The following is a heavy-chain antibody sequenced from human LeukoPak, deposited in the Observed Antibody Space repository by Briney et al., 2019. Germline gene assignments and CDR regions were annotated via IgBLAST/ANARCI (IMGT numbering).Heavy chain of an antibody. CDR2: IHYSGST. V-gene: IGHV4-39*07. Sequence: SETLSLPCTVSGGSISSSSYYWAWIRQPPGKGLEWIGSIHYSGSTYYNPSLQSRVTISIDTSKNQFSLKLRFVTAADTAVYYCARGQGATVPQVGKNWFDPWGQGTRVIVSS. CDR3: ARGQGATVPQVGKNWFDP. J-gene: IGHJ5*02. CDR1: GGSISSSSYY. D-gene: IGHD1-26*01.